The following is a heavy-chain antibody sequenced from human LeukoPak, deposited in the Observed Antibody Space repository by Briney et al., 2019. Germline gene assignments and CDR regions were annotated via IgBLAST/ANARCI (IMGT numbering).Heavy chain of an antibody. J-gene: IGHJ1*01. CDR2: ISGSGGST. CDR3: AKDFYDYDFWSGYYLGYFQH. D-gene: IGHD3-3*01. V-gene: IGHV3-23*01. Sequence: ETLSLTCAVYGGSFSGYYWSWVRQPPGKGLEWVSAISGSGGSTYYADSVKGRFTISRDNSKNTLYLQMNSLRAEDTAVYYCAKDFYDYDFWSGYYLGYFQHWGQGTLVTVSS. CDR1: GGSFSGYY.